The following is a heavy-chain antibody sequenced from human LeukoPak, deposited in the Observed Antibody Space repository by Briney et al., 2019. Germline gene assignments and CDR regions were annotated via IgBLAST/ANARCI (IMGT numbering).Heavy chain of an antibody. D-gene: IGHD3-16*01. CDR2: FYGGGST. Sequence: GSLRLSWAASGFTVRSNYMSWVRQAPGKGLEWVSGFYGGGSTDYADSVKGRFTISRDNSKNTLYLQMNSLRAEDTAVYYCARVGAVGGVFRAFDIWGQGTMVTVSS. V-gene: IGHV3-66*01. CDR1: GFTVRSNY. J-gene: IGHJ3*02. CDR3: ARVGAVGGVFRAFDI.